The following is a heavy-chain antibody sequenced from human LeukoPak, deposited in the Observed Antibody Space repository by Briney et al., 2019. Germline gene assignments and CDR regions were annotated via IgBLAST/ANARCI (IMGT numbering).Heavy chain of an antibody. CDR1: GFTFSSYA. V-gene: IGHV3-23*01. CDR3: ARDLEGYSSGWYPGGNHAFDI. D-gene: IGHD6-19*01. J-gene: IGHJ3*02. CDR2: ISGSGGIT. Sequence: PGGSLRLSCAASGFTFSSYAMSWVRQAPGKGLEWVSGISGSGGITYSADSVKGRFTISRDNAKNSLYLQMNSLRAEDTAVYYCARDLEGYSSGWYPGGNHAFDIWGQGTMVTVSS.